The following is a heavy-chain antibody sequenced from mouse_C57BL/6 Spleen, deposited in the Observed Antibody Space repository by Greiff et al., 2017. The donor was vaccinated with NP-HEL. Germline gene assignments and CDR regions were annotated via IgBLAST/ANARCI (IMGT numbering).Heavy chain of an antibody. CDR2: ISSGSSTI. CDR3: AREFIATVVATNFDY. V-gene: IGHV5-17*01. Sequence: EVKLMESGGGLVKPGGSLKLSCAASGFTFSDYGMHWVRQAPEKGLEWVAYISSGSSTIYYADTVKGRFTISRDNAKNTLFLQMTSLRSEDTAMYYCAREFIATVVATNFDYWGQGTTLTVSS. CDR1: GFTFSDYG. J-gene: IGHJ2*01. D-gene: IGHD1-1*01.